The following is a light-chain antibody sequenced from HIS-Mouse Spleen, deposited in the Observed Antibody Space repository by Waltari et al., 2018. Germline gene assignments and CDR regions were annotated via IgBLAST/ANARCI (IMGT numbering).Light chain of an antibody. V-gene: IGLV2-23*01. CDR2: EGS. CDR1: STHVRRYNL. Sequence: QSALTQPASVSGSPGQSITISCTGTSTHVRRYNLVSWYQQHPGKAPKLMIYEGSKRPSGVSNRFSGSKSGNTASLTISGLQAEDEADYYCCSYAGSSTLVFGGGTKLTVL. J-gene: IGLJ3*02. CDR3: CSYAGSSTLV.